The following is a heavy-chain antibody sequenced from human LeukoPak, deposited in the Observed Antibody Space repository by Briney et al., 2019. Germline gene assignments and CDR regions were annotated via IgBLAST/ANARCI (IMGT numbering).Heavy chain of an antibody. Sequence: PSETLSLTCAVYGGSFSDYYWSWIRQSPGKGLEWIGEINHSGNTNYNPSLKSRVTISVDTSKNQFSLKMSSVTAADTAVYYCSRGGWRRLDDYWGQGTLVTVSS. CDR3: SRGGWRRLDDY. CDR1: GGSFSDYY. CDR2: INHSGNT. D-gene: IGHD6-19*01. J-gene: IGHJ4*02. V-gene: IGHV4-34*01.